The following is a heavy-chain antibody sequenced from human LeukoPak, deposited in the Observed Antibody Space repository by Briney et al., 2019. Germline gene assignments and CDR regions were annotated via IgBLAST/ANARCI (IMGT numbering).Heavy chain of an antibody. D-gene: IGHD6-19*01. CDR3: AKGTSSGWYYFDY. J-gene: IGHJ4*02. CDR1: GYSITSGYY. V-gene: IGHV4-38-2*02. Sequence: PSETLSLTCIVSGYSITSGYYWGWIRQPPGKGLEWIGSIYHSGDTYYNPSLKSRVTISVDTPKNQFSLKLDSVTAADTAVYYCAKGTSSGWYYFDYWGQGTLVTVSS. CDR2: IYHSGDT.